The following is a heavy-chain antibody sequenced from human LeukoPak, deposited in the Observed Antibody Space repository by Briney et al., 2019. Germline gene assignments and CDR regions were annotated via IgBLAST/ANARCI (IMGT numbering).Heavy chain of an antibody. CDR3: ARGVYGSGRNTKLYYYYYYMDV. CDR2: INHSGST. D-gene: IGHD3-10*01. V-gene: IGHV4-34*01. CDR1: GGSFSGYY. J-gene: IGHJ6*03. Sequence: SETLSLTCAVYGGSFSGYYWSWIRQPPGKGLEWIGEINHSGSTNYNPSLKSRVTISVDTSKNQFSLKLRSVTAADTAVYYCARGVYGSGRNTKLYYYYYYMDVWGKGTTVTISS.